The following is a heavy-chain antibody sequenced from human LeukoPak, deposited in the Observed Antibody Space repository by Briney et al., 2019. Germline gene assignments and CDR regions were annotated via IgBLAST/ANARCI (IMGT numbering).Heavy chain of an antibody. J-gene: IGHJ4*02. CDR1: GFTFSSYA. D-gene: IGHD2-21*01. V-gene: IGHV3-21*01. Sequence: GGSLRLSCAASGFTFSSYAMSWVRQAPGKGLEWVSSISRTSNYIYCSDSLKGRFTISRDSAKNSLYLQMSSLRAEDTAVYYCARDLPLWCYLFDYWGQGTLVTVSS. CDR2: ISRTSNYI. CDR3: ARDLPLWCYLFDY.